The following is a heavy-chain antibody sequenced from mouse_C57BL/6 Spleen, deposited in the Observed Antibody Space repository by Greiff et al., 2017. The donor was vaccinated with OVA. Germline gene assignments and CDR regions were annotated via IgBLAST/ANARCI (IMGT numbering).Heavy chain of an antibody. D-gene: IGHD1-1*01. CDR2: IYPGSGST. V-gene: IGHV1-55*01. CDR3: ARSDCYGSSYWYFDV. Sequence: QVQLQQPGAELVKPGASVKMSCKASGYTFTSYWITWVKPRPGQGLEWIGDIYPGSGSTNYNEKFKSKATLTVDTSSSTAYMQLSSLTSEDSAVYYCARSDCYGSSYWYFDVWGTGTTVTVSS. CDR1: GYTFTSYW. J-gene: IGHJ1*03.